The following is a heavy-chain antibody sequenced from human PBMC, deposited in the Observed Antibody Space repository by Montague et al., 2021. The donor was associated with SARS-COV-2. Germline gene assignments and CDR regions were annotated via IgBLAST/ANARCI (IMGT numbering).Heavy chain of an antibody. Sequence: SETLSLTSRLSGDSISTSTWWTWVRQTPGKGLEWIGEIFHSGTINYNPSLKSRVSISVDKSNNQFSLRLSSLIAADTAVYYCATLSRRTAAGTRDYFGLDVWGQGTRVVVSS. D-gene: IGHD6-13*01. V-gene: IGHV4-4*02. CDR2: IFHSGTI. J-gene: IGHJ6*02. CDR1: GDSISTSTW. CDR3: ATLSRRTAAGTRDYFGLDV.